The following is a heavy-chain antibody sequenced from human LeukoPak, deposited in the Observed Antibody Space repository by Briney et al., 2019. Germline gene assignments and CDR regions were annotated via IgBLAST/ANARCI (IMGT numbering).Heavy chain of an antibody. J-gene: IGHJ6*02. CDR2: IHYTGGA. CDR3: TRHAQTYYYGMDV. V-gene: IGHV4-59*08. CDR1: GSISLYY. Sequence: SETLSLTCTGGSISLYYWSWIRQSPGQGLEWIAQIHYTGGATYNPSLKSRVTISVDTSNNHLSLRLSSVTAADTSVYYCTRHAQTYYYGMDVWGQGTTVTVSS.